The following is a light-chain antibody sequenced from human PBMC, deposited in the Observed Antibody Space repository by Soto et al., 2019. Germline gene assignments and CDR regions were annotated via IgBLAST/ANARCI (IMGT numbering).Light chain of an antibody. CDR3: QQYGSSPPDT. V-gene: IGKV3-20*01. Sequence: EIVLTQSPGALSLSPGERATLSCRVSQSVSSTYLGWYQQKPGQAPRLLIYGTSNRASGIPDRFSGSGSGTDFTITISRLEPEDFAVSYCQQYGSSPPDTFGQGTKLEIK. CDR2: GTS. J-gene: IGKJ2*01. CDR1: QSVSSTY.